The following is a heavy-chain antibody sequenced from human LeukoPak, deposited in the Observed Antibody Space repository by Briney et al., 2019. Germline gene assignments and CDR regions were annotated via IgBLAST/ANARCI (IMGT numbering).Heavy chain of an antibody. CDR1: GYTFTSYG. Sequence: GASVKVSCKASGYTFTSYGISWVRQAPGQGREWMGWISAYNGNTNYAQKLQGRVTRTTDTSTSTAYMELRSLRSDDTAVYYCAREVGLAARPGFGDYMDVWGKGTTVTVSS. CDR3: AREVGLAARPGFGDYMDV. CDR2: ISAYNGNT. D-gene: IGHD6-6*01. J-gene: IGHJ6*03. V-gene: IGHV1-18*01.